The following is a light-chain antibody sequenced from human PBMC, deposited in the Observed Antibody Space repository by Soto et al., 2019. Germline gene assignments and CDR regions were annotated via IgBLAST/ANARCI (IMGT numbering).Light chain of an antibody. Sequence: EIVLTQSPGTLSLSPVERATLSCRASQSVSSNFLAWYQQKPGQAPRLLIYGASNRATGIPDKFNGSGSGTDFTLTISRLEPEDFAMYYCQQYGSSPRTFGQGTKVDIK. V-gene: IGKV3-20*01. J-gene: IGKJ1*01. CDR3: QQYGSSPRT. CDR1: QSVSSNF. CDR2: GAS.